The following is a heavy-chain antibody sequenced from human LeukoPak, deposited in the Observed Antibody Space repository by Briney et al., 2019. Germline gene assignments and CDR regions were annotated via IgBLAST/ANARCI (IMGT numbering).Heavy chain of an antibody. Sequence: GGSLRLSCAASGFSFSDYNMHWVRQAPGQGLEWVAVISYDGSNKYYADSVKGRFTISRDNSKNTLYLQMNSLKAEDTAVYYCATLLVGQFDPWGQGTLVTVSS. CDR3: ATLLVGQFDP. CDR1: GFSFSDYN. V-gene: IGHV3-30-3*01. J-gene: IGHJ5*02. CDR2: ISYDGSNK. D-gene: IGHD2-8*02.